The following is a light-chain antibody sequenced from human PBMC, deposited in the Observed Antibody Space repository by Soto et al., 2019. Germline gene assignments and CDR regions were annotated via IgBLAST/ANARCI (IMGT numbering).Light chain of an antibody. J-gene: IGKJ1*01. V-gene: IGKV3D-15*01. CDR1: QSISIN. CDR2: GAS. CDR3: QQFRNWPWT. Sequence: EIVLTQSPGTLSVSPGDRVALSGRASQSISINLAWYQHKPGQAPRLLIHGASTRATGVPARISGSGSGTEFTLTISSLQSEDFAVYYCQQFRNWPWTFGQGTKVDIK.